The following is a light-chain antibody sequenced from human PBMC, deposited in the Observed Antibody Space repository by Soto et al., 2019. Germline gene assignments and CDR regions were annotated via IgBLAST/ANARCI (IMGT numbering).Light chain of an antibody. J-gene: IGLJ2*01. CDR3: CSYAGSYTFV. V-gene: IGLV2-11*01. CDR1: SSDVGAYNY. Sequence: QSALTQPRSVSGSPGQSVTISCTGTSSDVGAYNYVSWYQQHPGKAPKFMIYDVSKRPSGVPDRFSGSKSGNTASLTISGLQAEDEADYYCCSYAGSYTFVFGGGTKLTLL. CDR2: DVS.